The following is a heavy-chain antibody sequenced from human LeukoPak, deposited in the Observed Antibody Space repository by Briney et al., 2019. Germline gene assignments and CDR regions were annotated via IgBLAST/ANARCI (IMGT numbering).Heavy chain of an antibody. D-gene: IGHD3-22*01. CDR3: ATDYYYDSSGSYYTVDY. J-gene: IGHJ4*02. V-gene: IGHV1-24*01. CDR2: FDPEDGET. Sequence: ASVKVSCKVSGYSLTDLSMHWVRQTPGKGLERMGGFDPEDGETFYAQKFQGRVTMTEDTSTDTAYMELSSLRSEDTAVYYCATDYYYDSSGSYYTVDYWGQGTLVTVSS. CDR1: GYSLTDLS.